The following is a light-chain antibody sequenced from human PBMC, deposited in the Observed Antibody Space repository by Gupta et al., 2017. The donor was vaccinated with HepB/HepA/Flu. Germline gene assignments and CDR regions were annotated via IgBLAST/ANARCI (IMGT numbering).Light chain of an antibody. CDR3: MQGLKVLT. J-gene: IGKJ4*01. V-gene: IGKV2-28*01. Sequence: DIVMTQSPRSLSATPGEPASISCRSSQSLLHSNGYTYLEWYLQKPGQPPQLLIYMGSHRASGVPDRFSGSGSGTDFTLKISRVEAEDVGVYYWMQGLKVLTFGGGTQVEIK. CDR2: MGS. CDR1: QSLLHSNGYTY.